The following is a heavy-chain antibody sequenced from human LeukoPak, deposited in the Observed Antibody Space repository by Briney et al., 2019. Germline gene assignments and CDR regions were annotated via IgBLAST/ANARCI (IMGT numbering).Heavy chain of an antibody. J-gene: IGHJ3*02. CDR2: IYTSGST. CDR3: AREPPSYSSSWSDAFDI. V-gene: IGHV4-61*02. Sequence: SQTLSLTCTVSGGCLSSGSYYWSWIRQPAGKGLERIGRIYTSGSTNYNPSLKSRVTISVDTSKNQFSLKLSSVTAADTAVYYCAREPPSYSSSWSDAFDIWGQGTMVTVSS. D-gene: IGHD6-13*01. CDR1: GGCLSSGSYY.